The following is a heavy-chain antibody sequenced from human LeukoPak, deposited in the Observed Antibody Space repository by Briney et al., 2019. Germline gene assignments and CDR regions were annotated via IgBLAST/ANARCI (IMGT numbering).Heavy chain of an antibody. J-gene: IGHJ5*02. V-gene: IGHV3-74*01. D-gene: IGHD5-18*01. Sequence: GGSLRLSCAASGFTFSSYWMHWVRQAPGKGLVWVSRINSDGSGTSYADSVKGRLTISRDNAKNTLYLQMNSLRAEDTAVYYCASLSWGYSYGLSAWGQGTLVTVSS. CDR1: GFTFSSYW. CDR3: ASLSWGYSYGLSA. CDR2: INSDGSGT.